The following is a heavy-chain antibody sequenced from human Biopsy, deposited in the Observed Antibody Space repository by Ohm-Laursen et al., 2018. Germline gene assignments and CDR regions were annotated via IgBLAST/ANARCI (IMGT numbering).Heavy chain of an antibody. V-gene: IGHV1-2*02. CDR1: GYTFTDYS. CDR3: VRDHGVTFSGVIVRGDAFDV. CDR2: IHVKSGAT. Sequence: SVTVSCKASGYTFTDYSLHWVRQDPGQGLEWMGWIHVKSGATNYAEKFQGRVTMTGDTSLRTTYMELRSLSPDDTAVYYCVRDHGVTFSGVIVRGDAFDVWGQGTKVTVSS. D-gene: IGHD3-16*02. J-gene: IGHJ3*01.